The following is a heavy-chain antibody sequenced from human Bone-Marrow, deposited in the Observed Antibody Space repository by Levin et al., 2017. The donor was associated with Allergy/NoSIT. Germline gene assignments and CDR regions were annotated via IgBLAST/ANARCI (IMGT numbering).Heavy chain of an antibody. V-gene: IGHV1-8*01. CDR3: ARLYYYGSGSYYNVHPYYDYGMDV. J-gene: IGHJ6*02. CDR1: GYTFTSYD. CDR2: MNPNSGNT. Sequence: GASVKVSCKASGYTFTSYDINWVRQATGQGLEWMGWMNPNSGNTGYAQKFQGRVTMTRNTSISTAYMELSSLRSEDTAVYYCARLYYYGSGSYYNVHPYYDYGMDVWGQGTTVTVSS. D-gene: IGHD3-10*01.